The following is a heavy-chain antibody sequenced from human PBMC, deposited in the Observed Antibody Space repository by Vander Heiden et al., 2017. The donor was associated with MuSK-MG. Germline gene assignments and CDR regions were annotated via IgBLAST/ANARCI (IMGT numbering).Heavy chain of an antibody. CDR3: ARDRYGGLDY. Sequence: TCGGYYWSWIRQHPGKGLEWIGYIYYSGSTYYNPSLKSRVTISVDTSKNQFSLKLSSVTAEDTAVYYCARDRYGGLDYWGQGTLVTVSS. CDR1: TCGGYY. V-gene: IGHV4-31*02. D-gene: IGHD3-16*02. CDR2: IYYSGST. J-gene: IGHJ4*02.